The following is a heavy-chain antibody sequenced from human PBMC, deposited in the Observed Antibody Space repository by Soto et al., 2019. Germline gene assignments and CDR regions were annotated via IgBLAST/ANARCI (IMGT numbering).Heavy chain of an antibody. CDR2: ILVGGST. CDR1: GFTCSSYD. CDR3: AKATATGGGAFDI. D-gene: IGHD2-8*02. J-gene: IGHJ3*02. V-gene: IGHV3-23*01. Sequence: LRLSCAASGFTCSSYDMSWVRQAPGKGLEWVSTILVGGSTHYPDSVKGRFTISRDNSKNTVFLQMNSLTAGDTAVYYCAKATATGGGAFDICGQGTMVTVSS.